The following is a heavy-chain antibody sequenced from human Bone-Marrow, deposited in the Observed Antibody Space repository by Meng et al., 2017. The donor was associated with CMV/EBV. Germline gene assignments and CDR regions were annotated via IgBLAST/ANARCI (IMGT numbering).Heavy chain of an antibody. CDR2: IYNTGST. D-gene: IGHD2-2*01. CDR3: ARHGISTSSGYYFDY. J-gene: IGHJ4*02. CDR1: GGSISSTSYY. V-gene: IGHV4-39*01. Sequence: SETLSLTCTVSGGSISSTSYYWGWIRQPPGQGLEWIGIIYNTGSTYYNPSLKSRVTISVDTTKNQFPLKLRSVAAADTAVYYCARHGISTSSGYYFDYWGQGTLVTVSS.